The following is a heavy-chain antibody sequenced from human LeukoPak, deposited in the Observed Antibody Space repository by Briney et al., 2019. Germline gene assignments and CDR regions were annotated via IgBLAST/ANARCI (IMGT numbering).Heavy chain of an antibody. CDR3: AVALRYCSSTSCSDDAFDI. V-gene: IGHV3-21*01. J-gene: IGHJ3*02. D-gene: IGHD2-2*01. CDR1: GFTFSSYS. CDR2: TSSSSSYI. Sequence: GGSLRLSCAASGFTFSSYSMNWVRQAPGKGLEWVSSTSSSSSYIYYADSVKGRFTISRDNAKNSLYLQMNSLRAEDTAVYYCAVALRYCSSTSCSDDAFDIWGQGTMVTVSS.